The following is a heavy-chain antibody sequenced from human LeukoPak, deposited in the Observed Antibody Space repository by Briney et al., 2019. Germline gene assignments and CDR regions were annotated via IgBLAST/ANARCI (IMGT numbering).Heavy chain of an antibody. V-gene: IGHV4-61*02. CDR2: ISSSGST. Sequence: SETLSLTCTVSGDPISSGDYYWSWIRQPAGTGLEWIGRISSSGSTNYNPSLKSRVTISVDTSKNQFSLKLSSVTAADTAVYYCASLASSSWPIDYWGQGTLVTVSS. D-gene: IGHD6-13*01. CDR3: ASLASSSWPIDY. J-gene: IGHJ4*02. CDR1: GDPISSGDYY.